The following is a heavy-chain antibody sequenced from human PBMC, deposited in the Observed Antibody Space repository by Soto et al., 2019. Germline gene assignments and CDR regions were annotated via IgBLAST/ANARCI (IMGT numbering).Heavy chain of an antibody. CDR1: GFTFSSYG. CDR3: ARVSFYYGSGSKPEQDYFDY. J-gene: IGHJ4*02. D-gene: IGHD3-10*01. V-gene: IGHV3-33*01. CDR2: IWYDGSNK. Sequence: GGSLRLSCAASGFTFSSYGMHWVRQAPGKGLEWVAVIWYDGSNKYYADSVKGRFTISRDNSKNTLYLQMNSLRAEDTAVYYCARVSFYYGSGSKPEQDYFDYWGQGTLVTVSS.